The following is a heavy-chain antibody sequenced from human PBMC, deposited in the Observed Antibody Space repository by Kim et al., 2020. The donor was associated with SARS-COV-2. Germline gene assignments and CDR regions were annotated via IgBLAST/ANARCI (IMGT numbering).Heavy chain of an antibody. D-gene: IGHD6-19*01. CDR1: GFTFSSYG. V-gene: IGHV3-30*04. CDR2: ISYDGSNK. J-gene: IGHJ6*02. Sequence: GGSLRLSCAASGFTFSSYGMHWVRQAPGKGLEWVAVISYDGSNKNYVDSVKGRFTISRDNSKNTLYLQMNSLRAEDTAVYYCARDIASYSSGWIYYYYGMDVWGQGTSVPPSS. CDR3: ARDIASYSSGWIYYYYGMDV.